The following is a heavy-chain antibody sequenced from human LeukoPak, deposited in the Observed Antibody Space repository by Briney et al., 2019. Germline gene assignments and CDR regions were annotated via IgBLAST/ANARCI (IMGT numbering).Heavy chain of an antibody. Sequence: ASVKVSCKASGGTFSSYAISWVRQAPGQGLEWMGRIIPIFGTANYAQKFQGRVTITTDESTSTAYMELSSLRSEDTAVYYCARTYYDFWSPSTDYYYYMDVWGKGTTATVSS. D-gene: IGHD3-3*01. CDR2: IIPIFGTA. CDR3: ARTYYDFWSPSTDYYYYMDV. J-gene: IGHJ6*03. CDR1: GGTFSSYA. V-gene: IGHV1-69*05.